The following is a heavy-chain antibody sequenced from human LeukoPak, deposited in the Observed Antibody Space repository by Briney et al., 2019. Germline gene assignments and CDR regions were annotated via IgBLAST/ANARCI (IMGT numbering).Heavy chain of an antibody. V-gene: IGHV3-30*18. J-gene: IGHJ4*02. CDR3: ANVPAALSAENY. CDR2: ISYDGSNK. D-gene: IGHD2-2*01. Sequence: GGSLRLSCAASGFTFSSYGMHWVRQAPGKGLEWVAVISYDGSNKYYADSVKGRFTISRDNSKNTLYLQMNSLRAEDTAVYYCANVPAALSAENYWGQGTLVTVSS. CDR1: GFTFSSYG.